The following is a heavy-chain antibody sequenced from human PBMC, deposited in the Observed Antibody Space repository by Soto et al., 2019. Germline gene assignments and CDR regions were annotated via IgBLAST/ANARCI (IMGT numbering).Heavy chain of an antibody. CDR3: ARDKDRQQLGGNYYYILDV. V-gene: IGHV1-69*12. CDR2: IMPVFATP. CDR1: GGTFSTSA. Sequence: QVQLVQSGAEVKKPGSSVKVSCKASGGTFSTSAISWVRQAPGHGLEWVGGIMPVFATPDYAQKFQGRVTISADESTTTAYLELTSLRTDDTAVYYCARDKDRQQLGGNYYYILDVWGQGTAIIVSS. D-gene: IGHD3-3*02. J-gene: IGHJ6*02.